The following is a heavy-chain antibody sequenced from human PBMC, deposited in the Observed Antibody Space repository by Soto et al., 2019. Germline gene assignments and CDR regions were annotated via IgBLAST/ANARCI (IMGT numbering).Heavy chain of an antibody. J-gene: IGHJ4*02. CDR2: AHHSGRT. Sequence: QVQLQESGPGLVKPSGTLSLTCTVSGGSMSSSNWWNWVRQPPGKGLEWIGEAHHSGRTNYNPSLKRRVTISGDQSKNHFSLKLSSVTAADTAVYYCARSEATVLDNWGQGTLVTVSS. V-gene: IGHV4-4*02. CDR1: GGSMSSSNW. D-gene: IGHD4-17*01. CDR3: ARSEATVLDN.